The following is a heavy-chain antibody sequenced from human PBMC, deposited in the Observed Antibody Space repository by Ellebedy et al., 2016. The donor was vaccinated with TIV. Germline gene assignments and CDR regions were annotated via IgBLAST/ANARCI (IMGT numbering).Heavy chain of an antibody. V-gene: IGHV3-23*01. D-gene: IGHD3-10*01. Sequence: GESLKISCAASGFTFSSYAMSWVRQAPGKGLEWVSIISGTGGSTNYADSVKGRFTISRDNAKNSLYLQLGSLRAEDTAVYYCARRSRGPSYYFDYWGQGALVTVSS. CDR1: GFTFSSYA. CDR2: ISGTGGST. J-gene: IGHJ4*02. CDR3: ARRSRGPSYYFDY.